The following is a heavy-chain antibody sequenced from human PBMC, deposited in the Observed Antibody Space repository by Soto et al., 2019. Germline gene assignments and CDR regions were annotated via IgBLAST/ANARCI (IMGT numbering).Heavy chain of an antibody. J-gene: IGHJ6*02. CDR3: ARGSXIRGGQQLAPYYYGMDV. Sequence: GASVKVSCKASGYTFTGYYMHWVRQAPGQGPEWMGWINPNSGGTNYAQKFQGRVTMTRDTSISTAYMELSRLRSDDTAVYYCARGSXIRGGQQLAPYYYGMDVWGQGTTVTVSS. CDR2: INPNSGGT. D-gene: IGHD6-13*01. CDR1: GYTFTGYY. V-gene: IGHV1-2*02.